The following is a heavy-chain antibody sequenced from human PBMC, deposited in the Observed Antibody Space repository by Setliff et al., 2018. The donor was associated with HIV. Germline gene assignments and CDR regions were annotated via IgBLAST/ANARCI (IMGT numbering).Heavy chain of an antibody. Sequence: SETLSLTCAVSGYSISSGYYWGWIRQPPGKGLEWIGTIYQSGCTYYNPSLKSRVTISLDTSKNQFSLKLSSVTAADTAVYYCARVSYDYASYYMDVWGKGTTVTVSS. V-gene: IGHV4-38-2*01. CDR2: IYQSGCT. CDR3: ARVSYDYASYYMDV. J-gene: IGHJ6*03. CDR1: GYSISSGYY. D-gene: IGHD3-16*01.